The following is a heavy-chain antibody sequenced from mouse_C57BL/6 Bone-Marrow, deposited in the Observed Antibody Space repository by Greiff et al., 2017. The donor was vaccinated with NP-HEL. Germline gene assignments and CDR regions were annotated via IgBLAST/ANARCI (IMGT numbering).Heavy chain of an antibody. Sequence: QVQLKESGPGLVAPGQSLTITCTASGFSLTNYAISWVRQPPGKGLEWLGEIRTGGGTNYYSAPKTRRSTSKDDSKRQTFLKMMSLQTDETARDCLEWRGVIWTGGGTNYNSALKSRLSISKDNSKSQVFLKMNSLQTDDTARYYCARRGYYGSSFGFAYWGQGTLVTVSA. CDR2: IRTGGGT. J-gene: IGHJ3*01. CDR1: GFSLTNYA. V-gene: IGHV2-9-1*01. D-gene: IGHD2-4*01. CDR3: EWRGVIWTGGGTNYNSALKSRLSISKDNSKSQVFLKMNSLQTDDTARYYCARRGYYGSSFGFAY.